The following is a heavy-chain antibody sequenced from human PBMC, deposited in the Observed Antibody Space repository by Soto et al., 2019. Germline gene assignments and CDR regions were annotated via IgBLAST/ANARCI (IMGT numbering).Heavy chain of an antibody. CDR3: ARDRHIQRQLWSYYFNC. D-gene: IGHD5-18*01. J-gene: IGHJ4*02. CDR2: ISYDGNNI. Sequence: PGGSLKLSCAASGFTFSSYAMYWVRQAPGKGLEWVAVISYDGNNIYYADSVKGRFTISRDNSKNTLYLQMNSLRAEDTAVYYCARDRHIQRQLWSYYFNCWGQGALVTVSS. CDR1: GFTFSSYA. V-gene: IGHV3-30-3*01.